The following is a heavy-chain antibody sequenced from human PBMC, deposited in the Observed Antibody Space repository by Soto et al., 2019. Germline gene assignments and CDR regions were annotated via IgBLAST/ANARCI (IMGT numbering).Heavy chain of an antibody. V-gene: IGHV1-69*06. D-gene: IGHD5-18*01. Sequence: QVQLVQSGAEVKKPGSSVKVSCKASGGTFSSYAISWVRQAPGQGLEWMGGIIPVFGTGIYAQKFQGRVTITADKSTNTAYMELSSLRYEDTAVYFCARVGGTGGYTYGLDYLGQGTLVTVSS. CDR1: GGTFSSYA. CDR3: ARVGGTGGYTYGLDY. J-gene: IGHJ4*02. CDR2: IIPVFGTG.